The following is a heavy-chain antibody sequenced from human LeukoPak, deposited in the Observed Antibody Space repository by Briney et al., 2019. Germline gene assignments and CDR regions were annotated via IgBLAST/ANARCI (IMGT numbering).Heavy chain of an antibody. J-gene: IGHJ4*02. V-gene: IGHV5-51*01. CDR1: GYSFTSYW. CDR3: ARSKVTYYDILTGPPHFDY. D-gene: IGHD3-9*01. Sequence: GESLKISCKGSGYSFTSYWIGWVRQMPGKGLGWMGIIYPGGSDTRYSPSFQGQVTISADKSISTAYLQWSSLKASDTAMYYCARSKVTYYDILTGPPHFDYWGQGTLVTVSS. CDR2: IYPGGSDT.